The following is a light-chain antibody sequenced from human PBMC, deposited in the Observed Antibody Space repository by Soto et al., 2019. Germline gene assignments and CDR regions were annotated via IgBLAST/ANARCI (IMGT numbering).Light chain of an antibody. V-gene: IGLV1-44*01. Sequence: QSVLTQPPSASGTPGQRVTISCSGSISNIGSHTVNWYQQLPGTAPKLLIYSNNQRPSGVPDRFSGSKSGTSASLAISGLQSEDEAEYYCAAWDDSLNGRGVFGGGTKLTVL. CDR3: AAWDDSLNGRGV. CDR1: ISNIGSHT. CDR2: SNN. J-gene: IGLJ2*01.